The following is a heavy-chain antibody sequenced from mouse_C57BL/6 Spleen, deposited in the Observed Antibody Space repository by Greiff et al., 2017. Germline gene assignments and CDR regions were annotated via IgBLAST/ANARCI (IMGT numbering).Heavy chain of an antibody. Sequence: EVQLQQSGPGLAKPSQTLSLTCSVTGYSITSAYWNWIRKFPGNKLEYMGYISYIGSTYYNPSLKSRISITRDTSTNQYYLQLHSVTTEDTATDFGARARVVDYWYFDVWGTGTTVTVSS. CDR2: ISYIGST. CDR3: ARARVVDYWYFDV. V-gene: IGHV3-8*01. CDR1: GYSITSAY. D-gene: IGHD1-1*01. J-gene: IGHJ1*03.